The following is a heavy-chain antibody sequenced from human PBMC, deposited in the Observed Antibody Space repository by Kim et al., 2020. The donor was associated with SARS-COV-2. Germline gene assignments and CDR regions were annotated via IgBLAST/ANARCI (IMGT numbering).Heavy chain of an antibody. J-gene: IGHJ3*02. CDR3: ARGITMIVAPSAFDI. CDR1: GGSISSGGYY. CDR2: IYYSGST. Sequence: SETLSLTCTVSGGSISSGGYYWSWIRQHPGKGLEWIGYIYYSGSTYYNPSLKSRVTISVDTSKNQFSLKLSSVTAADTAVYYCARGITMIVAPSAFDIWGQGTMVTVSS. V-gene: IGHV4-31*03. D-gene: IGHD3-22*01.